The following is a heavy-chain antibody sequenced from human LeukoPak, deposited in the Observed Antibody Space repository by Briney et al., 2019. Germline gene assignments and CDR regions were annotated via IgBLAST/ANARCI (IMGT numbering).Heavy chain of an antibody. CDR3: ARDRQQLLLGMDV. CDR2: IYSGGST. D-gene: IGHD6-6*01. CDR1: GFTFSSYA. J-gene: IGHJ6*02. V-gene: IGHV3-66*01. Sequence: PGGSLRLSCAASGFTFSSYAMSWVRQAPGKGLEWVSVIYSGGSTYYADYVKGRFTISRDNYKNTLYLQMNSLRAEDTAVYYCARDRQQLLLGMDVWGQGTTVTVSS.